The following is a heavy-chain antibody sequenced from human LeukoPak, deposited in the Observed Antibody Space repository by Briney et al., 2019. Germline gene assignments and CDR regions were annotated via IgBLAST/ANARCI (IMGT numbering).Heavy chain of an antibody. D-gene: IGHD3-3*01. J-gene: IGHJ4*02. Sequence: SETLSLTCTVSSGSISSYYWSWIRQPPGKGLEWIGYIYYSGSTNYNPSLKSRVTISVDTSKDQFSLKLSSVTAADTAVYYCARGGTIFGVVDLDYWGQGTLVTVSS. CDR1: SGSISSYY. V-gene: IGHV4-59*01. CDR3: ARGGTIFGVVDLDY. CDR2: IYYSGST.